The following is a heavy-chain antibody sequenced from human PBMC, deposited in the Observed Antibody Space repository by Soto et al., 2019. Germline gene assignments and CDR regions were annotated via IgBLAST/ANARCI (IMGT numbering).Heavy chain of an antibody. D-gene: IGHD2-21*02. Sequence: QITLKESGPTLVKPTQTLTLTCTFSGFSLSTSGVGVGWIRQPPGNALEWLALIYWDDDKRCSPALRSRLTINKDTSKNQVVLTMTNMDPVDTATYYCIQSRCGGDCLQSYASHYYYAMDVWGQGTTVTVSS. CDR3: IQSRCGGDCLQSYASHYYYAMDV. CDR1: GFSLSTSGVG. J-gene: IGHJ6*02. CDR2: IYWDDDK. V-gene: IGHV2-5*02.